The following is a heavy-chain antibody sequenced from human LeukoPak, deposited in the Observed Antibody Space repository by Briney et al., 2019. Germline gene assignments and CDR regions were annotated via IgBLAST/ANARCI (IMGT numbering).Heavy chain of an antibody. CDR3: ARLTSSGYSYGYYYYYGMDV. CDR1: GGSISSYY. Sequence: PSETLSLTCTVSGGSISSYYWSWIRQPPGKGLEWIGYIYYSGSTNYNPSLKSRVTISVDTSKNQFSLKLSSVTAADTAVYYCARLTSSGYSYGYYYYYGMDVWGQGTTVTVSS. V-gene: IGHV4-59*01. J-gene: IGHJ6*02. D-gene: IGHD5-18*01. CDR2: IYYSGST.